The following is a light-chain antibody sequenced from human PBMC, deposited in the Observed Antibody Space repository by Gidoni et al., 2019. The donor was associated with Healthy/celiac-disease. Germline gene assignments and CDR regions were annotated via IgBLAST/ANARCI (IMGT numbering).Light chain of an antibody. CDR1: NIGSKS. CDR2: YDS. Sequence: SYVPTQPPSVSVAPGKTARITCGGNNIGSKSVHWYQQKPGQAPVLVIYYDSDRPSGIPERFSGSNSGNTATLTISRVEAGDEADYYCQVWDSSSDSYVFGTGTKVTVL. CDR3: QVWDSSSDSYV. J-gene: IGLJ1*01. V-gene: IGLV3-21*04.